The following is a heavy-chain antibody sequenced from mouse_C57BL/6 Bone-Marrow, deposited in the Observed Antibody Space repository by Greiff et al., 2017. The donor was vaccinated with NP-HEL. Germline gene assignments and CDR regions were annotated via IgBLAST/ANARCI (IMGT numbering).Heavy chain of an antibody. J-gene: IGHJ1*03. V-gene: IGHV5-15*01. D-gene: IGHD1-1*01. CDR2: ISNLAYSI. Sequence: EVQLVESGGGLVQPGGSLKLSCAASGFTFSDYGMAWVRQAPRKGPEWVAFISNLAYSIYYADTVTGRFTISRENAKNTLYLEMSSLRSEDTAMDDCARITTVVARYFDVWGTGTTVTVSS. CDR1: GFTFSDYG. CDR3: ARITTVVARYFDV.